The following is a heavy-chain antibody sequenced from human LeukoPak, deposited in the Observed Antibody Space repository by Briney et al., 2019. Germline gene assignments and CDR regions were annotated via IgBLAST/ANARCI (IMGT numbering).Heavy chain of an antibody. D-gene: IGHD1-14*01. CDR2: SYYTGSS. V-gene: IGHV4-59*01. CDR3: ARIGMEYNSYYYMDV. CDR1: GDSITNYY. Sequence: SETLSLTCTVSGDSITNYYWNWIRQPPGKGLEWIGFSYYTGSSLYNPSLKSRVTISVDTSKNQFSLKLSSVTAADTAVYYCARIGMEYNSYYYMDVWGKGTTVTVSS. J-gene: IGHJ6*03.